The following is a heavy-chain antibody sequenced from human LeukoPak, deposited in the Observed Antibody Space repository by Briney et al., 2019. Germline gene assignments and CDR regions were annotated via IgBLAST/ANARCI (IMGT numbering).Heavy chain of an antibody. Sequence: SETLSLTCTVSGGSISNYYWSWIRQPPGKGLEWIGYINYSGSTNFNPSLKSRVTISVDTSKNQFSLKLSSVTAADTAVYCCAREYYYGSGSYYDYWGQGTLVTVSS. CDR1: GGSISNYY. J-gene: IGHJ4*02. D-gene: IGHD3-10*01. V-gene: IGHV4-59*01. CDR3: AREYYYGSGSYYDY. CDR2: INYSGST.